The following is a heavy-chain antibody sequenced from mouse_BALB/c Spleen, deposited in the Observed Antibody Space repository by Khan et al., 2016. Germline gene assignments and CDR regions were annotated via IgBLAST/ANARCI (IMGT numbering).Heavy chain of an antibody. CDR1: GYTFSTYW. Sequence: QVQLQQSGAELMKPGASVKISCKATGYTFSTYWIEWVKQRPGHGLEWIGEILPGSGSTNYNQKFKGKATLTADTSSNTAYMQLSSLTSEDSAGYYCSRGLSRGYFDYWGQGTTLTVSS. V-gene: IGHV1-9*01. J-gene: IGHJ2*01. CDR3: SRGLSRGYFDY. CDR2: ILPGSGST.